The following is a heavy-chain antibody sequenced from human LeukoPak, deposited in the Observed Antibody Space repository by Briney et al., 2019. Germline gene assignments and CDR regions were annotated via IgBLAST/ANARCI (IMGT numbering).Heavy chain of an antibody. Sequence: SETLSLTCTVSGDSISSGSYYWSWIRQPAGKGLEWIGRIHTRGSTNYNPSLKSRVTMSVDRSKNQFSLKLNSVTAADTAVYYCARLGPSGYTSPYQVGWFDPWGQGTLVTVSS. CDR1: GDSISSGSYY. J-gene: IGHJ5*02. CDR2: IHTRGST. D-gene: IGHD3-3*01. V-gene: IGHV4-61*02. CDR3: ARLGPSGYTSPYQVGWFDP.